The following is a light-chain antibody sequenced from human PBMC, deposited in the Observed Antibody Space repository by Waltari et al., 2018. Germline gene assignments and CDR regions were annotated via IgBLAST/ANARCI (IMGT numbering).Light chain of an antibody. CDR1: QSVSRA. Sequence: EIVLTQSPGPLSLSPGERATLPCRASQSVSRALAWDQQNPGQAPRLLIYGASNRATGIPDRVSGSGSGTDFSLIISRLEPEDFAVYYCQHYVSLPVTFGQGTKV. CDR2: GAS. J-gene: IGKJ1*01. CDR3: QHYVSLPVT. V-gene: IGKV3-20*01.